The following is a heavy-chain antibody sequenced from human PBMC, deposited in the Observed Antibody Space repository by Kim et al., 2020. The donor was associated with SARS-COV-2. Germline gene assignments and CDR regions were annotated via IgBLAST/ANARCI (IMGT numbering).Heavy chain of an antibody. Sequence: ASVKVSCKASGYTFTSYGISWVRQAPGQGLEWMGWISAYNGNTNYAQKLQGRVTMTTDTSTSTAYMELRSLRSDDTAVYYCAREGGPSIFGVVIENYFDYWGQGTLVTVSS. J-gene: IGHJ4*02. CDR1: GYTFTSYG. CDR3: AREGGPSIFGVVIENYFDY. V-gene: IGHV1-18*01. CDR2: ISAYNGNT. D-gene: IGHD3-3*01.